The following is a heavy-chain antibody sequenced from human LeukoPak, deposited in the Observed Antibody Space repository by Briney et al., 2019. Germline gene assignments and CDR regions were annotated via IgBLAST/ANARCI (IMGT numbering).Heavy chain of an antibody. V-gene: IGHV3-30*03. CDR2: ISYDGSNK. CDR3: ARHYDFWSGYYTQDAFDI. J-gene: IGHJ3*02. D-gene: IGHD3-3*01. Sequence: GGSLRLSCAASGFTFSSYGMHWVRQAPGKGLEWVAVISYDGSNKYYADSVKGRFTISRDNSKNTLYLQMNSLRAEDTAVYYCARHYDFWSGYYTQDAFDIWGQGTMVTVSS. CDR1: GFTFSSYG.